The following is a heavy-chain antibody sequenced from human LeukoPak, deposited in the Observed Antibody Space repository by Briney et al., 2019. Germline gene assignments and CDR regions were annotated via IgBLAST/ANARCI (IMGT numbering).Heavy chain of an antibody. D-gene: IGHD4-17*01. CDR3: ARHRSEGSYALDF. Sequence: PSKPLSPTGSVFDASIRNNYSSWIRHPPGKARGGIGHFHATGSTTYSQSLSSGVILSAGMSKNEFALKVTSVTAADTAVYFCARHRSEGSYALDFWGQGALVTVSS. J-gene: IGHJ4*02. CDR1: DASIRNNY. V-gene: IGHV4-59*08. CDR2: FHATGST.